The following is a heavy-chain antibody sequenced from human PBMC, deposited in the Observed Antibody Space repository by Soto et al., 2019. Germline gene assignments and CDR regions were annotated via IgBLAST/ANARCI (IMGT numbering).Heavy chain of an antibody. J-gene: IGHJ4*02. CDR1: GFTFSSYA. Sequence: HPGGSLRLSCAASGFTFSSYAMSWVRQAPGKGLEWVSAISGSGGSTYYADSVKGRFTISRDNSKNTLYLQMNSLRAEDTALYYCAKGVQLERPSSFDYWGQGTLVTVSS. D-gene: IGHD1-1*01. CDR3: AKGVQLERPSSFDY. CDR2: ISGSGGST. V-gene: IGHV3-23*01.